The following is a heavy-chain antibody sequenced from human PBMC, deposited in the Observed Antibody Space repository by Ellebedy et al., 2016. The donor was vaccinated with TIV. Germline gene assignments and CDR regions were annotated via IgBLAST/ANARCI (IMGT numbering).Heavy chain of an antibody. CDR3: ARGEEPTTGAVADIDY. CDR1: GFTFSSYG. V-gene: IGHV3-33*01. D-gene: IGHD6-19*01. CDR2: IWYDGSNK. J-gene: IGHJ4*02. Sequence: PGGSLRLSCAASGFTFSSYGMHWVRQAPGKGLEWVAVIWYDGSNKYYADSVKGRFTISRDNSKNTLYLQMNSLRAEDTAVYYCARGEEPTTGAVADIDYWGQGTLVTVSS.